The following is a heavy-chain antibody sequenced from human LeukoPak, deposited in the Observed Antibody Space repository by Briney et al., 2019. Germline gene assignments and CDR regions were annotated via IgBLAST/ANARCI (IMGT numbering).Heavy chain of an antibody. Sequence: PGGSLRLSCAASGFTFSSYAMSWVRQAPGKGLEWVSAISGSGGSTYYADSVKGRFTISRDNSKNTLYLQMNSLRAEDTAVYYCAKHSRGLKFQPPWIAAAGFEDAFDIWGQGTMVTVSS. J-gene: IGHJ3*02. CDR1: GFTFSSYA. V-gene: IGHV3-23*01. CDR2: ISGSGGST. CDR3: AKHSRGLKFQPPWIAAAGFEDAFDI. D-gene: IGHD6-13*01.